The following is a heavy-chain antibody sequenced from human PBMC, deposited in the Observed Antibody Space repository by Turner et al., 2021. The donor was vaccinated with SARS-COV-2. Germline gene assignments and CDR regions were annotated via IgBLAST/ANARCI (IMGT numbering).Heavy chain of an antibody. Sequence: QVQLVESGGGVVQPGRSLRLSCAASGFTFSSYGMHWVRQAPGKGLEWVAFISYDGSNKYYADSVKGRFTISRDNSKSTLYLQMNSLRAEDTAVYYCARDGGGMLRTWGQGTLVTVSS. CDR2: ISYDGSNK. J-gene: IGHJ4*02. D-gene: IGHD3-16*01. V-gene: IGHV3-30*03. CDR1: GFTFSSYG. CDR3: ARDGGGMLRT.